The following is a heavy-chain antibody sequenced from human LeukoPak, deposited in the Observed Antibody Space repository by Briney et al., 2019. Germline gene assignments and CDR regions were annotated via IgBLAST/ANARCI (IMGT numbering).Heavy chain of an antibody. CDR3: AKDTRGSVGNYLDY. CDR2: IRYDGSNK. D-gene: IGHD3-16*01. CDR1: GFTFSSYG. J-gene: IGHJ4*02. V-gene: IGHV3-30*02. Sequence: GGSLRLSCAASGFTFSSYGMHWVRQAPGKGLEWVAFIRYDGSNKYYADSVKGRFTISRDNSKNTLCLQMNSLRAEDTAVYYCAKDTRGSVGNYLDYWGQGTLVTVSP.